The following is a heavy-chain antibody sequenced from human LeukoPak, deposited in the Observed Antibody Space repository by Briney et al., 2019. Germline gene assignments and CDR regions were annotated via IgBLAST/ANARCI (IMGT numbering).Heavy chain of an antibody. CDR3: ASVLYCGADCYSGRYFFDY. CDR2: INPSGDST. Sequence: ASVKVSCKASGYTFTSYDMHWVRQAPGQGLEWMGIINPSGDSTSYAQKFQGRVTMTRDTSTSSVYMELSSLRSEDTAVYYCASVLYCGADCYSGRYFFDYWGQGTLVTVSS. D-gene: IGHD2-21*02. CDR1: GYTFTSYD. J-gene: IGHJ4*02. V-gene: IGHV1-46*01.